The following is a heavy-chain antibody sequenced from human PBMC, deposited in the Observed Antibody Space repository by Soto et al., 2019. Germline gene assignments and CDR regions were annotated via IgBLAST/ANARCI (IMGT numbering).Heavy chain of an antibody. CDR2: IYWDDDK. D-gene: IGHD3-16*02. V-gene: IGHV2-5*02. CDR1: GFSLSTSGVG. Sequence: SGPTLVNPTQTLTLTCTFSGFSLSTSGVGVGWIRQPPGKALEWLALIYWDDDKRYSPSLKSRLTITKDTSKNQVVLTMTNMDPVDTATYYCARDYDYIWGSYRPNLIFDYWGQGTLVTVSS. J-gene: IGHJ4*02. CDR3: ARDYDYIWGSYRPNLIFDY.